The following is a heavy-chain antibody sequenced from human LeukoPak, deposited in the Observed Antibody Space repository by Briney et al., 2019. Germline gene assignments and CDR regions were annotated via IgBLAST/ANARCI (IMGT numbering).Heavy chain of an antibody. Sequence: GASVKVSCKASGGTFSSYAISWVRQAPGQGLEWMGGIIPIFGTANYAQKFQGRVTITADESTSTAYMELSSLRSEDTAVYYCAGRHMVRGVMWGAFDYWGQGTLVTVSS. D-gene: IGHD3-10*01. V-gene: IGHV1-69*01. CDR3: AGRHMVRGVMWGAFDY. CDR2: IIPIFGTA. CDR1: GGTFSSYA. J-gene: IGHJ4*02.